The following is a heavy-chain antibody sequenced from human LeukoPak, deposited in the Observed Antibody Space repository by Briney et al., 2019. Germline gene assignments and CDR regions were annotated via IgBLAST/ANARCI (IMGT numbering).Heavy chain of an antibody. J-gene: IGHJ4*02. Sequence: GGSLRLSCAASGFTFSDYYMSWIRQAPGKGLEWVSYISSSGSTIYYADSVKGRFTISRDNAKNSLYLQMNSLRAEDTAVYYCARDSDSNSSSSHSGPLFDYWGQGTLVTVSS. CDR3: ARDSDSNSSSSHSGPLFDY. CDR1: GFTFSDYY. V-gene: IGHV3-11*04. CDR2: ISSSGSTI. D-gene: IGHD6-6*01.